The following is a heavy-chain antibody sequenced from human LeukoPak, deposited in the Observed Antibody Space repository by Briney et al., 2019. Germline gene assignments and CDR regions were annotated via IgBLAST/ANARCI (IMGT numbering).Heavy chain of an antibody. CDR3: ARGRGYCSGGSCYPAYYYYYYMDV. V-gene: IGHV3-21*01. J-gene: IGHJ6*03. CDR1: GFTFSSYS. D-gene: IGHD2-15*01. CDR2: ISSSSSYI. Sequence: GGSLRLSCAASGFTFSSYSMNWVRQAPGKGLEWVSSISSSSSYIYYADSVKGRFTISRDNAKNSLYLQMNSLRAEDTAVYYCARGRGYCSGGSCYPAYYYYYYMDVWGKGTTVTVSS.